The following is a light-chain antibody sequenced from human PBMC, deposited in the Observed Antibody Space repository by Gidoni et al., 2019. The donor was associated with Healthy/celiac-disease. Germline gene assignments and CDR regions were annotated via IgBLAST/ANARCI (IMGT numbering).Light chain of an antibody. V-gene: IGKV1-39*01. CDR2: AAS. CDR1: QSISSY. CDR3: QQSYSTPLT. J-gene: IGKJ4*01. Sequence: IQMTQSPSSLSASVGERVTITCRASQSISSYLNWYQQKPGKAPKRLIYAASSLQSGVPSRFSCSGSGTDFTLTISSLQPEDFATYYCQQSYSTPLTFGGGTKVEIK.